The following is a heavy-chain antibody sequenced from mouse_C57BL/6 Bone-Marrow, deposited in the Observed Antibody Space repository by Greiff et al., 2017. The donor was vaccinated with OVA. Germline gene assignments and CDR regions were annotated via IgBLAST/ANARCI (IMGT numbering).Heavy chain of an antibody. CDR1: GYSFTDYN. J-gene: IGHJ2*01. V-gene: IGHV1-39*01. CDR2: INPNYGTT. D-gene: IGHD4-1*01. CDR3: ARGNCGSFFDY. Sequence: VQLKESGPELVKPGASVTISCKASGYSFTDYNMNWVKQSNGTSLEWIGVINPNYGTTSYNQKFKGKATLTVDQSSSTAYMQRNSLTSEDSAVYYCARGNCGSFFDYWGQGTTLTVSS.